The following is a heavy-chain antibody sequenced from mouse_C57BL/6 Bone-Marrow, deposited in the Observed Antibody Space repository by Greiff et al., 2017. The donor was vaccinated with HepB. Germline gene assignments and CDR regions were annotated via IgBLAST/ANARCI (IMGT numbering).Heavy chain of an antibody. CDR3: ARSGGSLLMDY. V-gene: IGHV1-63*01. D-gene: IGHD2-1*01. J-gene: IGHJ4*01. CDR1: GYTFTNYW. CDR2: IYPGGGYT. Sequence: VKLMESGAELVRPGTSVKMSCKASGYTFTNYWIGWAKQRPGHGLEWIGDIYPGGGYTNYNEKFKGKATLTADKSSSTAYMQFSSLTSEDSAIYYCARSGGSLLMDYWGQGTSVTVSS.